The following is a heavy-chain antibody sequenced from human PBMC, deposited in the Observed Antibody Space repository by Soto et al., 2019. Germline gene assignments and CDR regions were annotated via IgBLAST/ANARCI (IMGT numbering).Heavy chain of an antibody. D-gene: IGHD1-26*01. CDR1: GDSISSGGYS. CDR3: ARGMDGSSYYYWYFDL. Sequence: TLSLTCAVSGDSISSGGYSWSWIRQPPGKGLEWIGYIYHSGNTYYNPSLKSRVTISVDRSKNQFSLKVSSVTAADTAVYYCARGMDGSSYYYWYFDLWGRGTLVTVSS. J-gene: IGHJ2*01. CDR2: IYHSGNT. V-gene: IGHV4-30-2*01.